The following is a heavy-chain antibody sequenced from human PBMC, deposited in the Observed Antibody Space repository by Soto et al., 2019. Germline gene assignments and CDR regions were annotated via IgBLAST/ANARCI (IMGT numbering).Heavy chain of an antibody. CDR1: GGSISSGGYS. V-gene: IGHV4-30-2*01. D-gene: IGHD6-13*01. CDR2: IYHSGST. Sequence: PSETLSLTCAVSGGSISSGGYSWSWIRQPPGKGLEWIGYIYHSGSTYFNPSLKSRVTISVDTSKNQFSLKLSSVTAADTAVYYCARHGIAAAGLYNWFDPWGQGTLVTVSS. CDR3: ARHGIAAAGLYNWFDP. J-gene: IGHJ5*02.